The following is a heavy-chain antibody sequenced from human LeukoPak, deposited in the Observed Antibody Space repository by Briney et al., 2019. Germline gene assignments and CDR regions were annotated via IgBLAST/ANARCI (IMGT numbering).Heavy chain of an antibody. CDR3: ARSLTIREGDVFDI. Sequence: GASVKLSCKSSGYTFTTYGILWVRQATGQGLEWMGWISGYNGNTNFARKLQGRVTMTTDTSTSTAYMELRSLRSDDTAVYYCARSLTIREGDVFDIWGQGTMVTVSS. CDR2: ISGYNGNT. D-gene: IGHD3-10*01. J-gene: IGHJ3*02. CDR1: GYTFTTYG. V-gene: IGHV1-18*01.